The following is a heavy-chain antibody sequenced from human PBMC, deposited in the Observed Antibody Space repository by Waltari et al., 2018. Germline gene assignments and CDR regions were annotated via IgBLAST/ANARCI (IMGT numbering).Heavy chain of an antibody. Sequence: EVQLVESGGGLVKPGGSLRLSSAASGFTFSTYSMHWVRQAPGKGLEWVSSISSSSSYIYYADSVKGRFTISRDNAKNSLYLQMNSLRAEDTAVYYCAREGRGATYYFDYWGQGTLVTVSS. D-gene: IGHD5-12*01. V-gene: IGHV3-21*01. CDR3: AREGRGATYYFDY. CDR1: GFTFSTYS. J-gene: IGHJ4*02. CDR2: ISSSSSYI.